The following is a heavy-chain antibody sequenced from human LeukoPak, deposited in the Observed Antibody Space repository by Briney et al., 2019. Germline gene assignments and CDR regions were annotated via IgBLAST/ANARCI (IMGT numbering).Heavy chain of an antibody. Sequence: GGSLRLSCTASGFTFSRYWVTWVRQGPGKGLEWVANIRQDGSDKYYVGSVKGRFTISRDSAKNSLFLQMNSLRAEDTAVYYCAGYGGSYPYYMDVWGKGTTVTVSS. D-gene: IGHD1-26*01. CDR2: IRQDGSDK. CDR3: AGYGGSYPYYMDV. CDR1: GFTFSRYW. J-gene: IGHJ6*03. V-gene: IGHV3-7*02.